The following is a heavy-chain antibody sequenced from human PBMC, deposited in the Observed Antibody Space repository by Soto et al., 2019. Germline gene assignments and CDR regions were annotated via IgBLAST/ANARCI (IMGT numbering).Heavy chain of an antibody. Sequence: DVQLVESGGGLVQAGGSLRLSCAASGFTFSSYSMNWVRQVPGKGLEWVSYISSSGYTIYYADSVKGRFTISRDNAKNSLYLQMNSLRAEDTAVYYCGRDPPDIWGQGTMVTVSS. CDR3: GRDPPDI. CDR1: GFTFSSYS. J-gene: IGHJ3*02. V-gene: IGHV3-48*01. CDR2: ISSSGYTI.